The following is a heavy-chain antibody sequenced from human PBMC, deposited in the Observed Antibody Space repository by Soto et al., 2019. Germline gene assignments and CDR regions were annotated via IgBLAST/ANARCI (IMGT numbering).Heavy chain of an antibody. Sequence: LCGGSISSGDYYWSWIRPPPGKGLEWIGYIYYSGSTYYNPSLKSRVTISVDTSKNQFSLKLSSVTAADTAVYYCARVARLMVRGVISWFDPWGQGTLVTVSS. J-gene: IGHJ5*02. D-gene: IGHD3-10*01. CDR2: IYYSGST. CDR1: GGSISSGDYY. V-gene: IGHV4-30-4*01. CDR3: ARVARLMVRGVISWFDP.